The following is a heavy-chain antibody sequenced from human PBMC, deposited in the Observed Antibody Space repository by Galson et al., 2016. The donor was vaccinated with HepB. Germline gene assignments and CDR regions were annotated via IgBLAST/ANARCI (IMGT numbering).Heavy chain of an antibody. CDR3: SRDDAARGSHI. V-gene: IGHV4-4*07. J-gene: IGHJ4*02. Sequence: SETLSLTCTVSGGSISSHYWSWVRQPAGKGLEWMGLYSSGNTKYTPSLESRVTMSVDTSKNHFSLKLSSVTAADTAMYYCSRDDAARGSHIWGPGTLVTVSS. D-gene: IGHD6-25*01. CDR1: GGSISSHY. CDR2: YSSGNT.